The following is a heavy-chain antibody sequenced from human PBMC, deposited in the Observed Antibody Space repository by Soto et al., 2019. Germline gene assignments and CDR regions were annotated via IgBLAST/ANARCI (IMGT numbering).Heavy chain of an antibody. CDR2: ISGSGGST. D-gene: IGHD3-22*01. Sequence: EVQLLESGGGLVQPGGSLSLSCAASGFTFSSCAMSWVRQAPGKGMELVSAISGSGGSTYYADSVKGRFTISSDNSKNTLYLQMNSLRAEDTALYYCAKSRRNYDGSGYYIDYWGKGTLVTVSS. CDR3: AKSRRNYDGSGYYIDY. V-gene: IGHV3-23*01. J-gene: IGHJ4*02. CDR1: GFTFSSCA.